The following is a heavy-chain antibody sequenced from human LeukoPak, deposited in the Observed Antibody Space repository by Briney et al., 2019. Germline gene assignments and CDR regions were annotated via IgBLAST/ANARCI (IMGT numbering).Heavy chain of an antibody. CDR2: IMWRSGST. CDR3: TKDLTPGGADV. Sequence: GGSLRLSCAVSGFTSDDHAMHWVRQASGKGLEWVAGIMWRSGSTGYGDSVKGRFTISRDNTKKSLYLQMNGLRVEDTAFYYCTKDLTPGGADVWGQGTTVTVSS. V-gene: IGHV3-9*02. J-gene: IGHJ6*02. CDR1: GFTSDDHA. D-gene: IGHD3-10*01.